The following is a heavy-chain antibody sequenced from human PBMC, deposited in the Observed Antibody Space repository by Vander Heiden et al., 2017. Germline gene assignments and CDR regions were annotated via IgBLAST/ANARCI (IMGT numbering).Heavy chain of an antibody. Sequence: QVQLQESGPGLVQPSQPLSLTCTVSGGSISSGGYYWSWIRQHPGKGLEWIGYIYYSGSTYYNPSLKSRVTISVDTSKNQFSLKLSSVTAADTAVYYCARENYYGSGYGMDVWGQGTTVTVSS. CDR2: IYYSGST. D-gene: IGHD3-10*01. V-gene: IGHV4-31*03. J-gene: IGHJ6*02. CDR3: ARENYYGSGYGMDV. CDR1: GGSISSGGYY.